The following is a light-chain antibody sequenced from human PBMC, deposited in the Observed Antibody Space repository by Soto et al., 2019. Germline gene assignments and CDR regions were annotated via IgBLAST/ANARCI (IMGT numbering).Light chain of an antibody. J-gene: IGKJ1*01. CDR1: QSVSSY. CDR3: QQRSNWPPAT. V-gene: IGKV3-11*01. CDR2: DAS. Sequence: EIVLTQSPATLSLSPGERATLSCRASQSVSSYLAWYQQKPGRAPRLLIYDASNRATGIPARFSGSGSGTDFTLTISSLEPEDFAVYYCQQRSNWPPATFGQGTK.